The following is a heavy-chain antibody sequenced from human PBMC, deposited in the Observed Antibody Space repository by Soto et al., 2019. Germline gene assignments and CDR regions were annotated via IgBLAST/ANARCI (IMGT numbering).Heavy chain of an antibody. CDR1: GGSISGYY. D-gene: IGHD6-13*01. CDR3: ARQQLLPFYYSLDV. CDR2: IYYRGST. V-gene: IGHV4-59*01. Sequence: ETLSLTCTVSGGSISGYYWSWIRQAPGKGLEYIGYIYYRGSTNYNPSLKSRVTMSVDTSRNQFSLKVNSVTAADTAVYYCARQQLLPFYYSLDVWGQGTTVTVSS. J-gene: IGHJ6*02.